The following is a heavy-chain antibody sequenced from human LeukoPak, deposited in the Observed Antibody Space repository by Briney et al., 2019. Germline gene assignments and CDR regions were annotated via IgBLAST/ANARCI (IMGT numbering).Heavy chain of an antibody. D-gene: IGHD3-3*02. V-gene: IGHV3-23*01. CDR1: GFTFNFYA. CDR2: ISGSDGDT. Sequence: PGGSLRLSCAASGFTFNFYAMSWVRQAPGKGLEWVSTISGSDGDTHYADSVQGRFTISRDNSKNTLYLQMNSLRAEDTAVYHCAKGRGGSISGAFTWGQGTLVTVSS. CDR3: AKGRGGSISGAFT. J-gene: IGHJ5*02.